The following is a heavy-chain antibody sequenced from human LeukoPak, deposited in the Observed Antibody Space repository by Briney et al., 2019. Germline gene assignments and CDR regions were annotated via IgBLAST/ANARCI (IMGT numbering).Heavy chain of an antibody. D-gene: IGHD3-22*01. Sequence: PSETLSLTCTVSGGSISNYYWSWIRQPPGKGLEWIGYIYYSGSTNYNPSLKSRVTISVDTSKNQFSLKLSSVTAADTAVYCCARAHCYDSSGYFVRHWFDPWGQGTLVTVSS. J-gene: IGHJ5*02. CDR1: GGSISNYY. CDR2: IYYSGST. CDR3: ARAHCYDSSGYFVRHWFDP. V-gene: IGHV4-59*01.